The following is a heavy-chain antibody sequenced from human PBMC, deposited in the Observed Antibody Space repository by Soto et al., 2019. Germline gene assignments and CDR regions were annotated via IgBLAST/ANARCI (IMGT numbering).Heavy chain of an antibody. CDR3: TPDNCSAGRGTGWEV. V-gene: IGHV3-15*01. J-gene: IGHJ6*04. CDR1: GFTFSNAW. D-gene: IGHD2-15*01. Sequence: EVQLVESGGGLVKPGGSLRLSCAASGFTFSNAWMSWVRQAPGKGLEWVGGIKSKRDGATTDYAAPLKDRFTISRDDSKNTLYLQVSSLKTEDTAVYYCTPDNCSAGRGTGWEVWGKGTTVTVSS. CDR2: IKSKRDGATT.